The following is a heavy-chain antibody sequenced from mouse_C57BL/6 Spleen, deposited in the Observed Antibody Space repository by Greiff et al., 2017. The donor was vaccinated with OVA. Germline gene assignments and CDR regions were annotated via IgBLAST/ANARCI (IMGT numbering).Heavy chain of an antibody. Sequence: VQLQQSGAELVRPGASVKLSCTASGFNIKDYYMHWVKQRPEQGLEWIGRIDPEDGDTEYAPKFQGKATMTADTSSNTAYLQLSSLTSEDTAVYYCTTAYYSNDRFAYWGQGTLVTVSA. CDR3: TTAYYSNDRFAY. D-gene: IGHD2-5*01. J-gene: IGHJ3*01. CDR1: GFNIKDYY. CDR2: IDPEDGDT. V-gene: IGHV14-1*01.